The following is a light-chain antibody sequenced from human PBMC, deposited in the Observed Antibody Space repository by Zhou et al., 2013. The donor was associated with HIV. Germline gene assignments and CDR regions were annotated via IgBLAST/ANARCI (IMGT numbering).Light chain of an antibody. CDR3: QQSHSAPQGI. V-gene: IGKV1-39*01. CDR2: AAS. Sequence: DIQMTQSPSTLSASVGDRVTITCRASQSISSWLAWYQQKPGKAPNLLIYAASTLQGGVSSRFSGSGSGTNFTLTISSLQPEDFATYYCQQSHSAPQGIFGQGTKLEIK. CDR1: QSISSW. J-gene: IGKJ2*02.